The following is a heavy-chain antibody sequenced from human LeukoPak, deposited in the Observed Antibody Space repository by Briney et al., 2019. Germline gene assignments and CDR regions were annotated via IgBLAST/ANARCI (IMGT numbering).Heavy chain of an antibody. Sequence: ASVKVSCKASGSTFTSYYIHWLRQAPGQGLEWVGWINPKSGGTNYAQNFQGRVTMTRDTSVSAAYMELSRLRSDDTAVYYCARVTEVHVAAADTEPSRTFEYWGQGTLVTVSS. J-gene: IGHJ4*02. V-gene: IGHV1-2*02. CDR3: ARVTEVHVAAADTEPSRTFEY. CDR2: INPKSGGT. D-gene: IGHD6-13*01. CDR1: GSTFTSYY.